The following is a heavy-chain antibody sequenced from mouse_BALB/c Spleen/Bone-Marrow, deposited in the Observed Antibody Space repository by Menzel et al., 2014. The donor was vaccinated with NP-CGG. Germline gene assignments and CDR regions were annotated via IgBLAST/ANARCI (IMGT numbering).Heavy chain of an antibody. Sequence: VQLQQPGAELVKPGASVKLSCTASGFNIKDTYMHWVKQRPEQGLEWIGRIDPANGNTKYDPKFQGKATIKADTSSNTAYLQLSRLTSEDTGVYYCANYDYGWYFDVWGAGTTVTVSS. J-gene: IGHJ1*01. D-gene: IGHD2-4*01. V-gene: IGHV14-3*02. CDR1: GFNIKDTY. CDR2: IDPANGNT. CDR3: ANYDYGWYFDV.